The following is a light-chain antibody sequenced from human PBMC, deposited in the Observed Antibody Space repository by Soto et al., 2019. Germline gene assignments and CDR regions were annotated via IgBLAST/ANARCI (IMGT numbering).Light chain of an antibody. J-gene: IGKJ1*01. CDR2: HAS. CDR3: HQSYSTPRT. V-gene: IGKV1-39*01. CDR1: QSISGW. Sequence: GNRVTISCRAIQSISGWLAWYQQKPGRAATLLIYHASTLESGVPSRFSGSGSGTDFTLTISSLQPEDFATYYCHQSYSTPRTFGQGTKVDIK.